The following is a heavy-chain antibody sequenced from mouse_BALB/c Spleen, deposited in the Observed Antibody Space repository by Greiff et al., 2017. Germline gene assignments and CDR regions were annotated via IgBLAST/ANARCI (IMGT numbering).Heavy chain of an antibody. J-gene: IGHJ2*01. Sequence: EVQLVESGAELVKPGASVKLSCTASGFNIKDTYMHWVKQRPEQGLEWIGRIDPANGNTKYDPKFQGKATITADTSSNTAYLQLSSLTSEDTAVYYCARVGSASYFDYWGQGTTLTVSS. CDR3: ARVGSASYFDY. CDR2: IDPANGNT. V-gene: IGHV14-3*02. D-gene: IGHD1-1*02. CDR1: GFNIKDTY.